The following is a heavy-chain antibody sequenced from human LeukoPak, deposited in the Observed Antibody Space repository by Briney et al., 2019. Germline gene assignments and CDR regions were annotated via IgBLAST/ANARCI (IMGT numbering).Heavy chain of an antibody. J-gene: IGHJ4*02. CDR3: ARGISSWYRGDLDY. D-gene: IGHD6-13*01. CDR1: GFTFSAYD. CDR2: IYSGGST. Sequence: SGGSLRLSCTASGFTFSAYDMQWVRQAPGKGLEWVSVIYSGGSTYYADSVKGRFTISRDNSKNTLYLQMNSLRAEDTAVYYCARGISSWYRGDLDYWGQGTLVTVSS. V-gene: IGHV3-66*02.